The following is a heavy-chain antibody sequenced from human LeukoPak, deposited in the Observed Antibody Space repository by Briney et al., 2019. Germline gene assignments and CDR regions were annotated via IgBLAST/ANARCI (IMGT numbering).Heavy chain of an antibody. CDR3: AKDALAAAGTGIWFDS. CDR2: ISWNSGSI. CDR1: GFTFDDYA. Sequence: PGRSLRLSCAASGFTFDDYAMHWVRQAPGKGLEWVSGISWNSGSIGYADSVKGRFTISRDNAKNSLYLQMNSLRAEDTALYYCAKDALAAAGTGIWFDSWGREPWSPSPQ. V-gene: IGHV3-9*01. D-gene: IGHD6-13*01. J-gene: IGHJ5*01.